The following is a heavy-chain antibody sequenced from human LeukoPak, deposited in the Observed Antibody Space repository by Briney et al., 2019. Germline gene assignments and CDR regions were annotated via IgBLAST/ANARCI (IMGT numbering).Heavy chain of an antibody. CDR1: GFTFNTFW. J-gene: IGHJ4*02. V-gene: IGHV3-7*03. CDR2: IKGDGSVK. CDR3: TTWEGSSWFDY. Sequence: PGGSLRLSCSGSGFTFNTFWMNWVRQVPGKGLEWVANIKGDGSVKDYLDSVKGRFTISGDNAKKSLYLQMNSLRVEDTAVYYCTTWEGSSWFDYWGQGTLVTVSS. D-gene: IGHD6-13*01.